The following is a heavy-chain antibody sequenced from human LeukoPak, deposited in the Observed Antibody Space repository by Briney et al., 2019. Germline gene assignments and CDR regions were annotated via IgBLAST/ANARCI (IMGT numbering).Heavy chain of an antibody. J-gene: IGHJ4*02. V-gene: IGHV1-2*02. D-gene: IGHD2-15*01. CDR1: GYTFTVYY. CDR2: INPNSGGT. CDR3: ARATSTAATDGPDSY. Sequence: ASVTVSCTASGYTFTVYYMHWVRQAPGQGREWMGWINPNSGGTNYAQKFQCRVTMTRDTSISTAYMELSRLRSDDTAVYYCARATSTAATDGPDSYWGQGTLVTVSS.